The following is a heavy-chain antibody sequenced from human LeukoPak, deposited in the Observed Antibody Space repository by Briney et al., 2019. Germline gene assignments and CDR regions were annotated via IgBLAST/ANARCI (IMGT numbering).Heavy chain of an antibody. CDR3: ARDRGGSYSAIDY. CDR1: GFTFSSYS. D-gene: IGHD2-15*01. Sequence: PGGSLRLSCAAPGFTFSSYSLTWVRQAPGKGLEWVSFISSSSITIYYADSVKGRFTISRDNAEKSLYLQMNSLRAEDTAVYYCARDRGGSYSAIDYWGQGTLVTVSS. V-gene: IGHV3-48*04. J-gene: IGHJ4*02. CDR2: ISSSSITI.